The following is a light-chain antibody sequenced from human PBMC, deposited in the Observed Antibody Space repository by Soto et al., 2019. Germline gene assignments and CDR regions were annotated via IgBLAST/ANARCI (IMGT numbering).Light chain of an antibody. CDR2: GAS. Sequence: EIVLTQSPGTLSLSPGERATLSCRASQSVSTSYLAWYQQNPGQAPRLLIYGASSRATGIPDRFSGSGSGADFNLTISRLEPEDFAVYYCQQYGSVPLTFGGGTKVEIK. J-gene: IGKJ4*01. CDR3: QQYGSVPLT. CDR1: QSVSTSY. V-gene: IGKV3-20*01.